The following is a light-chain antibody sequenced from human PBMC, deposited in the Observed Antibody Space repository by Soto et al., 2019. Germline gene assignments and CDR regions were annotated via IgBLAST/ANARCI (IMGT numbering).Light chain of an antibody. J-gene: IGKJ4*01. V-gene: IGKV1-9*01. CDR3: QQLNSYPLT. CDR1: QGISSF. CDR2: AAS. Sequence: DIQLTQSPSFLSASVGDRVTITCRASQGISSFLAWYQQKPGKAPKLLIYAASTLQTGVPSRFSGSGSGTECTLTVNSLQPEDFATYYGQQLNSYPLTFGGGTKVEIK.